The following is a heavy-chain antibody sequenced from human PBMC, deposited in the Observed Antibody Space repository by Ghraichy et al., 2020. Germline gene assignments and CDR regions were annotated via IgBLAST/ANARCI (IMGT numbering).Heavy chain of an antibody. J-gene: IGHJ6*02. CDR1: GYSFSRYW. CDR3: ARYGVGAAPEGDV. D-gene: IGHD2-15*01. Sequence: GESLNISCKGSGYSFSRYWIGWVRQMPGKGLEWMGFVYSGDSDTRYSPSFQGQVTISADKSISTAYLQWSSLKASDTAMYYCARYGVGAAPEGDVWGQGTTVTVSS. V-gene: IGHV5-51*01. CDR2: VYSGDSDT.